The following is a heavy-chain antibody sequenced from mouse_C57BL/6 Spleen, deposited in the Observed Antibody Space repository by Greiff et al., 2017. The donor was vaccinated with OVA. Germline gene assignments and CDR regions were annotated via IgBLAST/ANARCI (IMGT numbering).Heavy chain of an antibody. CDR2: LYPRDGST. CDR3: ATPPITTVVATSYWYFDV. D-gene: IGHD1-1*01. Sequence: QVQLQQSGPELVKPGASVKLSCKASGYTFTSYDINWVKQRPGQGLEWIGWLYPRDGSTKYNEKFKGKATLTVDTSSSTAYMELHSLTSEDSAVYFCATPPITTVVATSYWYFDVWGTGTTVTVSS. V-gene: IGHV1-85*01. CDR1: GYTFTSYD. J-gene: IGHJ1*03.